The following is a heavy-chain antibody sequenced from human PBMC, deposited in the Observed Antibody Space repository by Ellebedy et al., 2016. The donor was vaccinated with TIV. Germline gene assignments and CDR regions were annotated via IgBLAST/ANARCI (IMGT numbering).Heavy chain of an antibody. J-gene: IGHJ4*02. Sequence: SETLSLXCSVSGASISNSYWAWIRLPPGKGLEWIAYMFDSGASNYSPSLRSRVTMSVDTSKSQFSLKMNSVTAADTAVYYCARRQRDSETGSYFFDSWGQGTLVTVSS. V-gene: IGHV4-59*12. CDR1: GASISNSY. CDR2: MFDSGAS. D-gene: IGHD1-1*01. CDR3: ARRQRDSETGSYFFDS.